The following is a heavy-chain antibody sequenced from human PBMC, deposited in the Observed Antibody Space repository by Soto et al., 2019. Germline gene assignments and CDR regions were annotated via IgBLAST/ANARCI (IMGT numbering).Heavy chain of an antibody. Sequence: EVQLVESGGGLVKPGGSLRLSCAASGFTFSSYSMNWVRQAPGKGLEWVSSISSSSSYIYYADSVKGRFTISRDNAKNSLYLQMNSLRAEDTAVYYCARDLVAYTAMVGGRTYYYYGMDVWGQGTTVTVSS. J-gene: IGHJ6*02. CDR1: GFTFSSYS. D-gene: IGHD5-18*01. CDR2: ISSSSSYI. V-gene: IGHV3-21*01. CDR3: ARDLVAYTAMVGGRTYYYYGMDV.